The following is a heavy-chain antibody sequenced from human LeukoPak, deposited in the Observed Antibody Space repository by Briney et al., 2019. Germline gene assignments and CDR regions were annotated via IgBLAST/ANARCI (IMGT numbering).Heavy chain of an antibody. J-gene: IGHJ4*02. V-gene: IGHV1-3*01. Sequence: ASVKVSCKSSGNTFTISAMHWVRQAPGQRPEWMGWIDGGSGNTKYSQKFQGRVAFTRDTSASTAYMELNSLRSEDSAVYYCARAISDCAIPNCYKGYFDYWGQGTRVTVSS. CDR3: ARAISDCAIPNCYKGYFDY. D-gene: IGHD2-2*02. CDR1: GNTFTISA. CDR2: IDGGSGNT.